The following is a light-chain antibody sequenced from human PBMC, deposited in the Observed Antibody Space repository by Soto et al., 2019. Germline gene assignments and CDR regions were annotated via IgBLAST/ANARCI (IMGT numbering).Light chain of an antibody. Sequence: QPVLTQPPSVSGAPGQRVTISCTGSSSNIGAGYDVHWYQQLPGTAPKLLIYSNSNRPSGVPDRFSGSKSGTSASLAITGLQAEDEADYYCQSYDSSLREVFGGGTKLTVL. CDR3: QSYDSSLREV. J-gene: IGLJ2*01. CDR1: SSNIGAGYD. CDR2: SNS. V-gene: IGLV1-40*01.